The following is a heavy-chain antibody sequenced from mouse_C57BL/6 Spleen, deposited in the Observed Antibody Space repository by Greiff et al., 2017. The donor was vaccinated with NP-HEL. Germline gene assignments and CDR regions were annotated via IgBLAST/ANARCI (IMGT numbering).Heavy chain of an antibody. V-gene: IGHV1-69*01. CDR3: ARADGYIDD. CDR2: IDPSDSYT. J-gene: IGHJ2*01. CDR1: GYTFTSYW. Sequence: QVQLQQPGAELVMPGASVKLSCKASGYTFTSYWMHWVKQRPGQGLEWIGEIDPSDSYTNYNQKFKGKSTLTVDKSSSTAYMQLSSLTSEDSAVYYCARADGYIDDWGQGTTLTVSS. D-gene: IGHD2-3*01.